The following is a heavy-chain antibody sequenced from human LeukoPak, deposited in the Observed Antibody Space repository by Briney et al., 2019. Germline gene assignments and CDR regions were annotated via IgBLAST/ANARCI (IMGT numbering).Heavy chain of an antibody. D-gene: IGHD3-10*01. Sequence: PSETLSLTCTVSGGSISSYYWSWIRQPPGKGLEWIGYIYYGGSTNYNPSLKSRVTISVDTSKNQFSLKLSSVTAADTAVYYCARETTMVPGDYWGQGTLVTVSS. J-gene: IGHJ4*02. CDR3: ARETTMVPGDY. V-gene: IGHV4-59*01. CDR1: GGSISSYY. CDR2: IYYGGST.